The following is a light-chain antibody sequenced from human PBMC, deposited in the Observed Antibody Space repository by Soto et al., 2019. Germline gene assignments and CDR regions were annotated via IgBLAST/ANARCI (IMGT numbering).Light chain of an antibody. CDR1: QTVTSQ. Sequence: EIVRTQSPATLSVSPGDSATLSGRARQTVTSQLAWYQQKPGQAPRLLVYAASTRATGIPARFSGSGSGTEFTLTISSLQSEDFAVYYCQQYKNWPLFGPGTKVDIK. CDR3: QQYKNWPL. V-gene: IGKV3-15*01. CDR2: AAS. J-gene: IGKJ3*01.